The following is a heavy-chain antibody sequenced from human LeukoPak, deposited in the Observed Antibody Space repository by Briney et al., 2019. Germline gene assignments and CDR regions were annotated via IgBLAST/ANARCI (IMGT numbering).Heavy chain of an antibody. Sequence: GRSLRLSCAASGFTFSSYAMHWVRQAPGKGLEWVAVISYDGSNKYYADSVKGRFTISRDNSKNTLYLQMNSLRVEDTAVYYCAGGDSGFGYWGQGTLVTVSS. CDR3: AGGDSGFGY. D-gene: IGHD3-10*01. V-gene: IGHV3-30-3*01. CDR2: ISYDGSNK. J-gene: IGHJ4*02. CDR1: GFTFSSYA.